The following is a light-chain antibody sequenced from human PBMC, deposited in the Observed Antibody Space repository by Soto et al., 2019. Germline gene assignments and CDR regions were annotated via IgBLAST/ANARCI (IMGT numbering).Light chain of an antibody. CDR2: DAS. CDR3: QQRSNWPIT. Sequence: EIMFTQYPGTLSLSPWESANLACTASQSVSSYLAWYQQKPGQAPRLLIYDASNRATGIPARFSGSGSGTDFTLTISSLEPEDFAVYYCQQRSNWPITFGQGTRLEIK. CDR1: QSVSSY. J-gene: IGKJ5*01. V-gene: IGKV3-11*01.